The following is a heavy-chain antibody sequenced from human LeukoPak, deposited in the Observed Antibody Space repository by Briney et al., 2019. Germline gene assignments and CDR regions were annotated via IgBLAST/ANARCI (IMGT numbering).Heavy chain of an antibody. CDR2: ISHSGST. V-gene: IGHV4-30-4*01. D-gene: IGHD2-15*01. CDR1: GGSIRSEDHY. Sequence: PSQTLSLTCTVSGGSIRSEDHYWGWVRQPPGKGLEYIVYISHSGSTYYKPSLKSRLTVSIDTAKNQFSLRLTSVTTADTAVYYCARDPTYCTGGSCYGYYFDYWGQGTLVTVSS. CDR3: ARDPTYCTGGSCYGYYFDY. J-gene: IGHJ4*02.